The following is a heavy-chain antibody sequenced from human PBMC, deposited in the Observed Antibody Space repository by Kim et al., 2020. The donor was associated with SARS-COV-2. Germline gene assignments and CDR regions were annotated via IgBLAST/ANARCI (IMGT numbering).Heavy chain of an antibody. J-gene: IGHJ3*02. V-gene: IGHV3-66*01. D-gene: IGHD1-20*01. CDR3: ARDSRRRIDNNWHIDAVD. CDR1: GFTVGSNH. Sequence: GGSLRLSCAGSGFTVGSNHMNWVRQAPGKGLEWVSVIESDGNSFYSDSVKDRFTISRDNSKNTLYLQMNSLRGDDTAVYYFARDSRRRIDNNWHIDAVD. CDR2: IESDGNS.